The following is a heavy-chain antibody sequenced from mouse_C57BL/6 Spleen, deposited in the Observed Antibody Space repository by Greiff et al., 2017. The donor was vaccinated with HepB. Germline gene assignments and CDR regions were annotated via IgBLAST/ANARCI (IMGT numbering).Heavy chain of an antibody. D-gene: IGHD2-1*01. CDR3: ARHEDNYESSSYWYFDV. CDR1: GYTFTEYT. Sequence: VKLMESGAELVKPGASVKLSCKASGYTFTEYTIHWVKQRSGQGLEWIGWFYPGSGSIKYNEKFKDKATLTADKSSSTVYMELSRLTSEDSAVYFCARHEDNYESSSYWYFDVWGTGTTVTVSS. CDR2: FYPGSGSI. V-gene: IGHV1-62-2*01. J-gene: IGHJ1*03.